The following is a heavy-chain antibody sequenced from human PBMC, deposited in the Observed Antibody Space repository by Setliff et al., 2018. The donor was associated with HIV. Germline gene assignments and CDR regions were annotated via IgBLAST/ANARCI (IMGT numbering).Heavy chain of an antibody. CDR1: GFSLSTSGMC. CDR2: IHWDDDK. Sequence: PQALTLTCTFSGFSLSTSGMCVSWIRQPPGKALAWLARIHWDDDKYYSSSLKTRLTISKDTSKNQVVLTLTNLDPVDTATYYCARSPGYYWSLDYWGQGTLVTVSS. D-gene: IGHD1-1*01. CDR3: ARSPGYYWSLDY. V-gene: IGHV2-70*11. J-gene: IGHJ4*02.